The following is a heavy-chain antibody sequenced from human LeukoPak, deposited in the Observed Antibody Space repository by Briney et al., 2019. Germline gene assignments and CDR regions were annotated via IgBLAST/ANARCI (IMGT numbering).Heavy chain of an antibody. CDR3: ARGLGSSWYGNWFDP. CDR2: MNPNSGNT. V-gene: IGHV1-8*01. Sequence: ASVKVSCKASGYAFTSYDINWVRQATGQGLEWMGWMNPNSGNTGYAQKFQGRVTMTRNTSISTAYMELSSLRSEDTAVHYCARGLGSSWYGNWFDPWGQGTLVTVSS. D-gene: IGHD6-13*01. CDR1: GYAFTSYD. J-gene: IGHJ5*02.